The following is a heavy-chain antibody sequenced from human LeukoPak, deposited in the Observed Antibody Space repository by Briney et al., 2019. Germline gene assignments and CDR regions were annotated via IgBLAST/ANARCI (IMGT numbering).Heavy chain of an antibody. CDR3: ASLHLDAFDI. CDR2: IYYSGST. V-gene: IGHV4-39*07. Sequence: SETLSLTCTVSGGSISSSSYYWGWIRQPPGKGLEWIGSIYYSGSTYYNPSLKSRVTISVDTSKNQFSLKLSSVTAADTAGYYCASLHLDAFDIWGQGTMVTVSS. CDR1: GGSISSSSYY. J-gene: IGHJ3*02.